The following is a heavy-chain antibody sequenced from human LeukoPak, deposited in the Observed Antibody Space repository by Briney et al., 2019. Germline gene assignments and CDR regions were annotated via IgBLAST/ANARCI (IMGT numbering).Heavy chain of an antibody. V-gene: IGHV1-69*05. Sequence: SVKVSCKASGGTFSSYAISWVRQAPGQGLEWMGGIIPIFGTANYAQKFQGRVTITTDESTSTAYMELSSLRSEDTAVYYCARTTSVEMDTIGFDYWGQGTLVTVSS. D-gene: IGHD5-24*01. CDR3: ARTTSVEMDTIGFDY. CDR1: GGTFSSYA. CDR2: IIPIFGTA. J-gene: IGHJ4*02.